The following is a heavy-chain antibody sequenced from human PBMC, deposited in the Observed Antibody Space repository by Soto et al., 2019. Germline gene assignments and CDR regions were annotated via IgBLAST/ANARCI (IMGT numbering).Heavy chain of an antibody. CDR3: ARVACSSTSCYNWFDP. Sequence: ASVKVSCKASGGTFSSYAISWVRQAPGQGPEWMGGIIPIFGTANYAQKFQGRVTITADESTSTAYMELSSLRSEDTAVYYCARVACSSTSCYNWFDPWGQGTLVTVSS. D-gene: IGHD2-2*01. J-gene: IGHJ5*02. CDR2: IIPIFGTA. V-gene: IGHV1-69*13. CDR1: GGTFSSYA.